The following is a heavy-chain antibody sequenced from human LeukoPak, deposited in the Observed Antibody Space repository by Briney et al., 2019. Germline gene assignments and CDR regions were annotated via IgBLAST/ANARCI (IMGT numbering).Heavy chain of an antibody. CDR2: MNHNSGNT. V-gene: IGHV1-8*01. CDR1: GYTFTSYD. J-gene: IGHJ4*02. Sequence: ASVKVSCKASGYTFTSYDINWVRQATGQGLEWMGWMNHNSGNTGYAQKFQGRVTMTRNTSISTAYMELSSLRSEDTAVYYCASTSGYSSSWYERDDYWGQGTLVTVSS. CDR3: ASTSGYSSSWYERDDY. D-gene: IGHD6-13*01.